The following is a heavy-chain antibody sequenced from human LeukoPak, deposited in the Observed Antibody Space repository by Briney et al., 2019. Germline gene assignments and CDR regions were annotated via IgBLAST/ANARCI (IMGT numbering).Heavy chain of an antibody. Sequence: PGGSLRLSCAASGFTSSNYWMTWVRQAPGKGLEWVANIKQDGNEKYYVDSVKGRFTISRDNAKNSLYLQMNSLRAEDTAVYYCASGFDSRFFDKWDQGTLVTVSS. CDR2: IKQDGNEK. D-gene: IGHD3-22*01. CDR3: ASGFDSRFFDK. CDR1: GFTSSNYW. J-gene: IGHJ4*02. V-gene: IGHV3-7*01.